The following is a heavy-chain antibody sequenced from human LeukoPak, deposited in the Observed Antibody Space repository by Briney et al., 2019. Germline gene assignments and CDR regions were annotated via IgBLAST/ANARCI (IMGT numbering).Heavy chain of an antibody. Sequence: SETLSLTCTVSGGSISSSSYSWGWTRQPPGKGLEWIGNIYYSGSTYYNPSLKSRVTISVDTSKNQFSLKLSSVTAADTVVYYCARFITGGGDFDYRGQGTLVTVSS. CDR3: ARFITGGGDFDY. J-gene: IGHJ4*02. D-gene: IGHD1-20*01. V-gene: IGHV4-39*01. CDR1: GGSISSSSYS. CDR2: IYYSGST.